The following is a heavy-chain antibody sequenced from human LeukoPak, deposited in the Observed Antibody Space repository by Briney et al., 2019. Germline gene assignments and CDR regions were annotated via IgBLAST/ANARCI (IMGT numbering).Heavy chain of an antibody. V-gene: IGHV3-73*01. CDR2: IRSKVHSYAT. J-gene: IGHJ3*02. CDR3: TRLDDGFDI. CDR1: GFTFSVSA. Sequence: PGGSLRLSCAPSGFTFSVSAIHSVRQASRKGLEWVGRIRSKVHSYATAYVASVEGRFTISRDDSKNTAYLQMDSLKTEDTAVYYCTRLDDGFDIWGQGTMVTVSS.